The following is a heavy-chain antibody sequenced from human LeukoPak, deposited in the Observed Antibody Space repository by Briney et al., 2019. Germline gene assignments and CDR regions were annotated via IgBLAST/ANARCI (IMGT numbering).Heavy chain of an antibody. Sequence: GESLKISCQATGYSFTTYWIGWVRRMPGTDLEWMGLIHPGNSDTRYSPSFRGQFTMSVDKFTSTAYLQWSSLKASDAAMYYCARHVHWSFDLWGRGTLVTVSS. CDR2: IHPGNSDT. V-gene: IGHV5-51*01. J-gene: IGHJ2*01. D-gene: IGHD6-6*01. CDR1: GYSFTTYW. CDR3: ARHVHWSFDL.